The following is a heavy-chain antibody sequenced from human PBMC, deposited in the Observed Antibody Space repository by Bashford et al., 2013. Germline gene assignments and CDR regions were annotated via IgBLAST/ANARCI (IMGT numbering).Heavy chain of an antibody. D-gene: IGHD3-3*01. Sequence: WVRQAPGQGLEWMGWLDPNRGDTAYAQKFQGRVTMTGNSSINTAYMELSSLKSEDTAVYFCARGLGTLSTWRYYLDYWGQGTLVTVSS. CDR2: LDPNRGDT. J-gene: IGHJ4*02. CDR3: ARGLGTLSTWRYYLDY. V-gene: IGHV1-8*01.